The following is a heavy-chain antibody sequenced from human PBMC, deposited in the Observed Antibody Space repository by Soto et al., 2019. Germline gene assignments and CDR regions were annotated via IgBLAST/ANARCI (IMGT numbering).Heavy chain of an antibody. J-gene: IGHJ4*02. CDR2: IYYSGST. D-gene: IGHD3-22*01. CDR1: GGSISSGGYY. V-gene: IGHV4-31*03. CDR3: AISYYNDSSGPFDY. Sequence: SETLSLTCTVSGGSISSGGYYWSWIRQHPGKGLEWIGYIYYSGSTYYTPSLESRVTISVDRSKNQFSLKLSSVTAADTAVYYCAISYYNDSSGPFDYSSQRTLVTVSS.